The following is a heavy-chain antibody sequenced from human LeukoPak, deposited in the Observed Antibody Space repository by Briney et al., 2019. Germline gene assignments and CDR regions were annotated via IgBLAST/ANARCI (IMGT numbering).Heavy chain of an antibody. Sequence: GASVNVSCTASGGTFSSYAISWVRQAPGQGLEWMGWINPNSGGTNYAQKFQGRVTMTRDTSISTAYMELSRLRSDDTAVYYCARSRLQPKGDAFDIWGQGTMVTVSS. J-gene: IGHJ3*02. V-gene: IGHV1-2*02. D-gene: IGHD5-24*01. CDR1: GGTFSSYA. CDR2: INPNSGGT. CDR3: ARSRLQPKGDAFDI.